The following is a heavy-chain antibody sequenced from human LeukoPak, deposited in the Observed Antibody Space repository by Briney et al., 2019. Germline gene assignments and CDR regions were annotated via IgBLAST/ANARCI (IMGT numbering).Heavy chain of an antibody. CDR2: IYYSGSN. Sequence: SETLSLTCTVSGVSISSYYWSWIRQPPGKGLEWIGFIYYSGSNNYNPSLKSRVTISVDTSKNQFSLKLSSVTAADTAVYYCARYCSSTSCYEDAFDIWGQGTMVTVSS. CDR1: GVSISSYY. CDR3: ARYCSSTSCYEDAFDI. J-gene: IGHJ3*02. V-gene: IGHV4-59*01. D-gene: IGHD2-2*01.